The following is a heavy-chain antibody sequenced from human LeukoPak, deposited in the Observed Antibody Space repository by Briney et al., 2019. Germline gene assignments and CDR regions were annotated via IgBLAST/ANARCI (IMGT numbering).Heavy chain of an antibody. CDR2: ISWNSGSI. J-gene: IGHJ4*02. V-gene: IGHV3-9*01. Sequence: PGGSLRLSCAGSGFIFNNYAMHWVRQPPGKGLEWVSGISWNSGSIDYADSVKGRFIISRDNAKNSLYLQMNSLRDEDTAVYYCAKAGEYDILTGYYGDYWGQGTLVTVSS. CDR1: GFIFNNYA. CDR3: AKAGEYDILTGYYGDY. D-gene: IGHD3-9*01.